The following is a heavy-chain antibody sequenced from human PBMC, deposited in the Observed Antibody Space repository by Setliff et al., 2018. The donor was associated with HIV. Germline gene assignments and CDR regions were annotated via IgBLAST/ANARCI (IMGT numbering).Heavy chain of an antibody. V-gene: IGHV4-4*09. CDR1: GVSISGHF. CDR3: ARLIHTGLLYFDY. Sequence: SETLSLTCFVSGVSISGHFWGWIRQPPGKGLEWIGYIYTSGTTEYNPSLDSRVPISVDTSRDQFSLNLRSVTAADTALYFCARLIHTGLLYFDYWGLGMLVTVSS. J-gene: IGHJ4*02. CDR2: IYTSGTT. D-gene: IGHD2-8*02.